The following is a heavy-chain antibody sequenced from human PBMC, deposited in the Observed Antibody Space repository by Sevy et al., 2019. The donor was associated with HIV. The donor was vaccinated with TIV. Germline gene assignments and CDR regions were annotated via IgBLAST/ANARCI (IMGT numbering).Heavy chain of an antibody. D-gene: IGHD4-17*01. CDR1: GFTLTSYA. CDR2: ISGSGAST. V-gene: IGHV3-23*01. J-gene: IGHJ4*02. Sequence: GGSLRLSCPASGFTLTSYAMTWVRQAPGKGLEWVSGISGSGASTYYAYSVKGRFTISRDNSKNTLYMQMNSLRAEDTAVYYCAKASYGTTYYFDYWGQGTLVTVSS. CDR3: AKASYGTTYYFDY.